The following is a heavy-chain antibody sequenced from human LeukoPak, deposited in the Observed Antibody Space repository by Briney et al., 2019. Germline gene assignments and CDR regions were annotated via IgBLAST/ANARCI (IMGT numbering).Heavy chain of an antibody. V-gene: IGHV3-53*01. J-gene: IGHJ4*02. CDR3: TRDESFYGSGRYY. D-gene: IGHD3-10*01. Sequence: GRSHRLSCAASGVIVSSNYMSWVRQDPGKWLEWVSVIYGGGSTYYAASVKGRFTISRDNSKNTLYLQMNSLRAEDTAVYYCTRDESFYGSGRYYWGQGTLVTVSS. CDR1: GVIVSSNY. CDR2: IYGGGST.